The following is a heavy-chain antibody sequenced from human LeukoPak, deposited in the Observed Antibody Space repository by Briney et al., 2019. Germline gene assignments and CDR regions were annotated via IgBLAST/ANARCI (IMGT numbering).Heavy chain of an antibody. D-gene: IGHD6-6*01. J-gene: IGHJ5*02. Sequence: SETLSLTCTVSGGSISSYYWSWIRQPPGKGLEWIGYIYTSGSTNYNPSLKSRVTISVDTSKNQFSLKLSPVTAADTAVYYCARSKLALNWFDPWGQGTLVTVSS. V-gene: IGHV4-4*09. CDR3: ARSKLALNWFDP. CDR1: GGSISSYY. CDR2: IYTSGST.